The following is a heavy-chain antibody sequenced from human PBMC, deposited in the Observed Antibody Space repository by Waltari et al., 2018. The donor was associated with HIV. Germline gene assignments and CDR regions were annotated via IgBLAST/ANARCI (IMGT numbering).Heavy chain of an antibody. J-gene: IGHJ6*02. CDR3: AGRNQLLFGYYGMDV. Sequence: EVQLVEHGGGLVQPGGCLRLSCAASGFSVSSSYMSWIRQAPGKGLEWVSVIYSGGSTYYADSVKGRFTISRDNSKNTLYLQMNSLRAEDTAVYYCAGRNQLLFGYYGMDVWGQGTTVTVSS. CDR2: IYSGGST. D-gene: IGHD2-2*01. V-gene: IGHV3-66*04. CDR1: GFSVSSSY.